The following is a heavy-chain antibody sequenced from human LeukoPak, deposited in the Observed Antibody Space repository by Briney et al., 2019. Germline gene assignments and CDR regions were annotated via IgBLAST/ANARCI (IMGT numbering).Heavy chain of an antibody. CDR2: IIPIFGTA. D-gene: IGHD4-23*01. V-gene: IGHV1-69*01. J-gene: IGHJ4*02. CDR1: GYSFTSYW. Sequence: PGESLKISCKGSGYSFTSYWIVWVRQMPGKGLEWMGGIIPIFGTANYAQKFQGRVTITADESTSTAYMELSSLRSEDTAVYYCARGLTTVADFDYWGQGTLVTVSS. CDR3: ARGLTTVADFDY.